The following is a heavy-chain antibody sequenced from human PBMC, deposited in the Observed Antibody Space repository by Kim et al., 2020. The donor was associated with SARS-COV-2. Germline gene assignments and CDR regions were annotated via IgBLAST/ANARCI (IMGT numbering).Heavy chain of an antibody. Sequence: SQKFQGGVTIARDTSASTAYVELSSLTSEDTAVYYCARRYDFGGSSYAFDYWGQGTVVTVSS. J-gene: IGHJ4*02. D-gene: IGHD3-3*01. V-gene: IGHV1-3*01. CDR3: ARRYDFGGSSYAFDY.